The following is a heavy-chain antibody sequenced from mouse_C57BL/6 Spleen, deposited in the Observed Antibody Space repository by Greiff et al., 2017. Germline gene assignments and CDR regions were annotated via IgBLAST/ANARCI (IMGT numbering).Heavy chain of an antibody. CDR2: IDPSDSET. CDR1: GYTFTSYW. Sequence: QVQLQQPGAELVRPGSSVKLSCKASGYTFTSYWMHWVKQRPIQGLEWIGNIDPSDSETHYNQKFKDKATLTVDKASSTAYMQLSSLTSEDSAIYYCARSYYGNYLNWYFEVWGTGTTVTVAS. CDR3: ARSYYGNYLNWYFEV. J-gene: IGHJ1*03. D-gene: IGHD2-1*01. V-gene: IGHV1-52*01.